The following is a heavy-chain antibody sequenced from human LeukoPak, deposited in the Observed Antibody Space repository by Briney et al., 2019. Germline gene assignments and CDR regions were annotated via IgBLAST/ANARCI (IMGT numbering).Heavy chain of an antibody. CDR2: IGSTGSYI. Sequence: KPGGSLRLSCAASGFSFSAYTMSWVRQTPHKGLEWVSSIGSTGSYIYYADSVKGRFTISGDNAKNSLFLQMNSLRAEDAAVYYCAGNYGPYYFDYWGQGTLVTVSS. CDR1: GFSFSAYT. D-gene: IGHD3-10*01. J-gene: IGHJ4*02. CDR3: AGNYGPYYFDY. V-gene: IGHV3-21*01.